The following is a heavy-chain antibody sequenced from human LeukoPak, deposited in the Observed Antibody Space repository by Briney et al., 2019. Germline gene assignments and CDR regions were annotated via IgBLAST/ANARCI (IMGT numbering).Heavy chain of an antibody. V-gene: IGHV3-74*01. CDR2: INSDGSST. CDR1: GFTFSSYW. CDR3: AREGYSSSFGY. Sequence: GGSLRLSCSVSGFTFSSYWMHWVRHAPGKGLVWVSRINSDGSSTSYADSVKGRFTISRDNAKNTLYLQMNSLRAEDTAVYYCAREGYSSSFGYWGQGTLVTVSS. D-gene: IGHD6-6*01. J-gene: IGHJ4*02.